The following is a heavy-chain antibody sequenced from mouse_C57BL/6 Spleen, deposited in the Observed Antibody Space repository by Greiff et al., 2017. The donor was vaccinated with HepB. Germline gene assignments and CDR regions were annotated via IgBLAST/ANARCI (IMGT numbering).Heavy chain of an antibody. CDR1: GYTFTDYY. J-gene: IGHJ2*01. Sequence: VQLQQSGPELVKPGASVKISCKASGYTFTDYYMNWVKQSHGKSLEWIGDINPNNGGTSYNQKFKGKATLTVDKSSSTAYMELRSLTSEDSAVYYCASFYYDYDYFDYWGQGTTLTVSS. V-gene: IGHV1-26*01. D-gene: IGHD2-4*01. CDR3: ASFYYDYDYFDY. CDR2: INPNNGGT.